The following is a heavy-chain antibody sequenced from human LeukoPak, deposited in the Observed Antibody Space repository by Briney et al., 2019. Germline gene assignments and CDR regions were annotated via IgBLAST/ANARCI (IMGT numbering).Heavy chain of an antibody. J-gene: IGHJ4*02. CDR3: AKVRTRWLITDYFDS. CDR1: GFTFSSYG. D-gene: IGHD3-10*01. Sequence: PGRSLRLSCAASGFTFSSYGMHWVRQAPGKGLEWVAVMSRDTVQTFYADSVKGRFTISRDNSESSVSLQMDSLRLEDTAIYFCAKVRTRWLITDYFDSWGQGTLVTVSS. V-gene: IGHV3-30*18. CDR2: MSRDTVQT.